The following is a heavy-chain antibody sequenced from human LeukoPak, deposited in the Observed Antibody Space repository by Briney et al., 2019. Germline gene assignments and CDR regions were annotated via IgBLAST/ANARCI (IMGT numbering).Heavy chain of an antibody. Sequence: GGSLRLSCAASGFTFSSYAMSWVRQAPGKGLEWVSVISGSGGSTYNADSVRGRFTISRDNSKSTLYLQMNSLRAEDTAVYYCASRSYYLDNWGQGTLVTVSS. CDR2: ISGSGGST. V-gene: IGHV3-23*01. D-gene: IGHD3-10*01. J-gene: IGHJ4*02. CDR1: GFTFSSYA. CDR3: ASRSYYLDN.